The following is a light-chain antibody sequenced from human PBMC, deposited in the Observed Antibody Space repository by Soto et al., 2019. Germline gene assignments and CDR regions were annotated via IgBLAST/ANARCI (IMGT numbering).Light chain of an antibody. V-gene: IGKV1-39*01. Sequence: DIQMTQSPSSLSAFVGDGVTITCRASQTIKNYFNWYQQKPGKAPKLLIHAASSLQSGVPSRFSGSASGTDFTLTISSLQPEDFATYYCQQSYSTPWTFGQGTKVEIK. CDR1: QTIKNY. CDR3: QQSYSTPWT. J-gene: IGKJ1*01. CDR2: AAS.